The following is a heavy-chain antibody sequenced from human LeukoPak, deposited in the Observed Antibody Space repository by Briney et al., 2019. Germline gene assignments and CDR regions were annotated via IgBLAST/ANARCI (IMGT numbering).Heavy chain of an antibody. CDR3: ARSQYCGGGSCYSISGFDAFDI. CDR1: GGSISSSSYY. J-gene: IGHJ3*02. CDR2: IYYSGST. V-gene: IGHV4-39*01. Sequence: SETLSLTCTVSGGSISSSSYYWGWIRQPPGKGLEWIGSIYYSGSTYYNPSLKSRVTISVDTSKNQFSLKLSSVTAADTAVYYCARSQYCGGGSCYSISGFDAFDIWGQGTMVTVSS. D-gene: IGHD2-15*01.